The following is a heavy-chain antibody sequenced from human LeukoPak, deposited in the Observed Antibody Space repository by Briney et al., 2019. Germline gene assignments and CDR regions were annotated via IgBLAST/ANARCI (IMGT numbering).Heavy chain of an antibody. V-gene: IGHV4-39*01. D-gene: IGHD6-19*01. CDR3: ARLFSSGWTGRLDY. CDR2: IYYSGST. J-gene: IGHJ4*02. Sequence: SETLSLTCTVSGGSISSSGYYWGWIRQPPGKGLEWIGSIYYSGSTYYNPSLKSRVTISVDTSKNQFSLELSSVTAADTAVYYCARLFSSGWTGRLDYWGQGTLVTVSS. CDR1: GGSISSSGYY.